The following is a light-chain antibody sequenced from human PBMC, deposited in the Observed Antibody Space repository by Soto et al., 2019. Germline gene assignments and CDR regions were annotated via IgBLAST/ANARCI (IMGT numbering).Light chain of an antibody. CDR1: SSDFGSYKY. CDR2: DVS. Sequence: QSALTQPASVSGSPGQSITISCTGTSSDFGSYKYVSWYQQHPGKAPKLMIHDVSNRPSGVSNRFSGSKSGNTASLTISGLQAEDEADYYCSSYTSSSTYVFGTGTKATV. V-gene: IGLV2-14*01. J-gene: IGLJ1*01. CDR3: SSYTSSSTYV.